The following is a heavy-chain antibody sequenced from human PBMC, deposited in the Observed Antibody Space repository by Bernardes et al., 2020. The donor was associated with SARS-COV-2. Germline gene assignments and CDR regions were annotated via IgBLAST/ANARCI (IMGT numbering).Heavy chain of an antibody. V-gene: IGHV3-15*01. D-gene: IGHD3-22*01. Sequence: GGSLRLSCAASGFTFSGVWMSWVRQAPGKGLEWLGRIKSKRDGGSADYAAPVEGRFTISRDDPKNTLYLQMSSLKTEDTAVYYCTSTFYYDSSGDRWGQGTLVTVSS. J-gene: IGHJ4*02. CDR1: GFTFSGVW. CDR2: IKSKRDGGSA. CDR3: TSTFYYDSSGDR.